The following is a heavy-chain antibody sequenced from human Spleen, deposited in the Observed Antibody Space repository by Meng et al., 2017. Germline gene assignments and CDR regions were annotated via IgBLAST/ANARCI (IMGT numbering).Heavy chain of an antibody. Sequence: QVQLVQSGAEVKKPGASVKVSCKASGYTFTSYYMHWVRQAPGQGLEWMGILNPSVGSTTYAQKFEGRVTMTRDTSTSTVYLEVSSLTSEDTAVYYCVRELRDTLYFGYWGQGTLVTVSS. CDR3: VRELRDTLYFGY. CDR1: GYTFTSYY. V-gene: IGHV1-46*03. D-gene: IGHD5-24*01. CDR2: LNPSVGST. J-gene: IGHJ4*02.